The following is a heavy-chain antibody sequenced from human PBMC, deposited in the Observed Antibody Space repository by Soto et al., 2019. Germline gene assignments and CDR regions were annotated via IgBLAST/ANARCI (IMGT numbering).Heavy chain of an antibody. CDR3: AHRERFLEWLFFDY. V-gene: IGHV2-5*01. CDR2: IYWNDDK. J-gene: IGHJ4*02. D-gene: IGHD3-3*01. Sequence: SGPTLVKPTQTLTLTCTFSGFSLSTSGVGVGWIRQPPGKALEWLALIYWNDDKRYSPSLKSRLTITKDTSKNQVVLTMTNMDPVDTATYYCAHRERFLEWLFFDYWGQGTLVTVSS. CDR1: GFSLSTSGVG.